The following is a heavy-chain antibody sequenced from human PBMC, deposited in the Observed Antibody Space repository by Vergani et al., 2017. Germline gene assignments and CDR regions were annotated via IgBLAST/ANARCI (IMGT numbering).Heavy chain of an antibody. V-gene: IGHV1-46*01. CDR3: ARELGVDGTAMPRGDY. CDR1: GYTFTSYY. J-gene: IGHJ4*02. Sequence: QVQLVQSGAEVKKPGASVKVSCKASGYTFTSYYMHWVRQAPGQGLEWMGIINPSGGSTSYAQKFQGRVTMTRDTSTSTVYMELSSLRSEDTAVYYCARELGVDGTAMPRGDYWGQGTLVTVSS. CDR2: INPSGGST. D-gene: IGHD5-18*01.